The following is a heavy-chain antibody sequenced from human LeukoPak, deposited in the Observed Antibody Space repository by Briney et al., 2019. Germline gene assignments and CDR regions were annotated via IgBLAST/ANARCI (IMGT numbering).Heavy chain of an antibody. J-gene: IGHJ4*02. CDR3: ARSPDSSSWYWGGYYFDY. CDR2: TYSGGST. V-gene: IGHV3-53*01. CDR1: GFTVSSNY. Sequence: PGGSLRLSCAASGFTVSSNYMSWVRQAPGKGLEWVSVTYSGGSTYYADSVKGRFTISRDNSKNTLYLQMNSLRAEDTAVYYCARSPDSSSWYWGGYYFDYWGQGTLVTVSS. D-gene: IGHD6-13*01.